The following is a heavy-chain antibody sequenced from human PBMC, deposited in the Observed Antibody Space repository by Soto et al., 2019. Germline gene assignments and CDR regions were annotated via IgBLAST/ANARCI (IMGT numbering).Heavy chain of an antibody. D-gene: IGHD3-10*01. CDR3: SRGLGAGDY. CDR1: GYTFTSYY. CDR2: INPNGGST. V-gene: IGHV1-46*03. J-gene: IGHJ4*02. Sequence: QVQLVQSGAEVKNPGASVTVSCRASGYTFTSYYIHWVRQAPGQGLECMAIINPNGGSTNYAQRFQGRVTVTRDTSTSIVYMELSSLRSEDTAVYYCSRGLGAGDYWVQGTLVTVS.